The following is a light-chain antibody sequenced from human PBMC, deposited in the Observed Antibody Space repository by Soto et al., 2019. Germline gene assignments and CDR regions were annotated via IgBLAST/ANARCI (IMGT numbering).Light chain of an antibody. V-gene: IGKV3-15*01. CDR2: DTS. CDR1: QSIISN. CDR3: QQYSSWLWT. J-gene: IGKJ1*01. Sequence: EIVMSQSPTTLSVSPGERSTLSCRASQSIISNLAWYQQKPGQAPRLLIHDTSTRATDIPARFSGSGSGTEFTLTISSLQSEDFAVYYCQQYSSWLWTFGQGTKVDIK.